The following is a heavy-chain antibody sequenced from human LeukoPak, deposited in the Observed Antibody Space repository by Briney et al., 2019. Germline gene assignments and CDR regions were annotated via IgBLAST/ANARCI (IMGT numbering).Heavy chain of an antibody. J-gene: IGHJ4*02. Sequence: PGGSLRLSCAASGFTFSSYWMSWVRQAPGKGLEWVANIKQDGSEKYYVDSVKGRFTISRDNANNSLYLQMNSLRAEDTAVYYCARELVGATVETFDYWGQGTLVTVSS. CDR1: GFTFSSYW. V-gene: IGHV3-7*01. CDR3: ARELVGATVETFDY. D-gene: IGHD1-26*01. CDR2: IKQDGSEK.